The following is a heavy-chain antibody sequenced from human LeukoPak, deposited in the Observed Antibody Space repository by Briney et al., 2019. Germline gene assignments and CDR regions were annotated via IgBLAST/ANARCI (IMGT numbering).Heavy chain of an antibody. D-gene: IGHD6-19*01. CDR3: ARTPYSSGGFDY. J-gene: IGHJ4*02. Sequence: TGGSLRLSCAASGFTFSSYAMHWVRQAPGKGLEWVAVISYDGSNKYYADSVKGRFTISRDNSKNTLYPQMNSLRAEDTAVYYCARTPYSSGGFDYWGQGTLVTVSS. V-gene: IGHV3-30-3*01. CDR2: ISYDGSNK. CDR1: GFTFSSYA.